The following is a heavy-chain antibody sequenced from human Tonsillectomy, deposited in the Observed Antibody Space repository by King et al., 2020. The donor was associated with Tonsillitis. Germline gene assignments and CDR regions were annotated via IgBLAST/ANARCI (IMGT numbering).Heavy chain of an antibody. J-gene: IGHJ4*02. CDR1: GFTFTKAW. CDR2: IKSTTDGGTT. Sequence: VQLVESGGGLVKPGGSLRLSCAVSGFTFTKAWMTWVRQAPGKGLEWVGRIKSTTDGGTTDYAAPVKGRFTISRDDSKNTLYLQMNSLKTEDTGVYFCTTDGRLWFGENYWSQGTLVTVSS. CDR3: TTDGRLWFGENY. V-gene: IGHV3-15*01. D-gene: IGHD3-10*01.